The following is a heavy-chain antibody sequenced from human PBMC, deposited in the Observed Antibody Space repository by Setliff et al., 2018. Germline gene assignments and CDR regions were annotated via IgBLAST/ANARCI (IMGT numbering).Heavy chain of an antibody. CDR3: ARGKSYYYYMDV. Sequence: PSETLSLTCTVSGNSISSDYWSWIRQPAGKGLEWIGRIYTSGNTNYNPSLKSRVTMSVDTSKKQFSLKLSSVTAADTAVYYCARGKSYYYYMDVWGKGTTDTVSS. J-gene: IGHJ6*03. CDR1: GNSISSDY. CDR2: IYTSGNT. V-gene: IGHV4-4*07.